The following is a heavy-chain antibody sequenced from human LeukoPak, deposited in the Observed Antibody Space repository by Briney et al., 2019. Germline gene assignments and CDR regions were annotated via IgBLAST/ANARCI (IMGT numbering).Heavy chain of an antibody. J-gene: IGHJ4*02. CDR2: INHNGST. CDR1: GGSFSGYY. CDR3: AGRESDGSGSRTFDY. Sequence: SKTLSLTCAAYGGSFSGYYWSWIRQPPGKGLEWIGEINHNGSTNYNPSLKSRVTISVDTSKNQFSLKLSSVTAADTAVYYCAGRESDGSGSRTFDYWGQGTLVTVSS. V-gene: IGHV4-34*01. D-gene: IGHD3-10*01.